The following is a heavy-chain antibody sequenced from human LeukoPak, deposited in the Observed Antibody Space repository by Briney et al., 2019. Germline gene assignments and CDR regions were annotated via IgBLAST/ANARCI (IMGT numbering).Heavy chain of an antibody. D-gene: IGHD3-16*01. CDR3: AEITFGGVSVAFDI. CDR2: IIPIFGTA. CDR1: GGTFSSYA. J-gene: IGHJ3*02. Sequence: SVKVSCKASGGTFSSYAISWVRQAPGQGLEWMGGIIPIFGTANYAQKSQGRVTITADESTSTAYMELSSLRSEDTAVYYCAEITFGGVSVAFDIWGQGTMVTVSS. V-gene: IGHV1-69*13.